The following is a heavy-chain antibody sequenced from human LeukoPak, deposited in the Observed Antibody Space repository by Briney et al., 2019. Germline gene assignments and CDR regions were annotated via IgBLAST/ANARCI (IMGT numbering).Heavy chain of an antibody. J-gene: IGHJ4*02. D-gene: IGHD3-10*01. CDR2: IYYSGST. CDR3: ARPRLLYGSGPILV. CDR1: GGSISSNNYY. Sequence: SETLSLTCTVSGGSISSNNYYWGWVRQPPGKGLEWVGSIYYSGSTYFNPSLKSRVTISVDTSKNQFSLKLSSVTAADTAVYYCARPRLLYGSGPILVWGQGNLVTVSS. V-gene: IGHV4-39*01.